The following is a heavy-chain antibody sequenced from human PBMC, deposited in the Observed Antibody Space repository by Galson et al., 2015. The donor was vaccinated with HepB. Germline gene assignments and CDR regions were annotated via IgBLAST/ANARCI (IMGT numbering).Heavy chain of an antibody. J-gene: IGHJ4*02. CDR3: ARLGPHAFWSGPRQANYFDY. Sequence: SLRLSCAASGFTLSSHWVNWVRQAPGKGLEWVSTIDQRGSETHYVGSVKGRFTISRDNSKNTVYLQMNSLSPEDTAVYYCARLGPHAFWSGPRQANYFDYWGQGTLVVVSS. D-gene: IGHD3-3*01. CDR2: IDQRGSET. V-gene: IGHV3-7*03. CDR1: GFTLSSHW.